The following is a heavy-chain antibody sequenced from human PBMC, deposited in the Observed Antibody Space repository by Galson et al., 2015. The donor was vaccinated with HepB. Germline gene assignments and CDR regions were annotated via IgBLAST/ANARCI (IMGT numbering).Heavy chain of an antibody. CDR2: IWYDGSNK. CDR3: ARAYYDFWSGYQNWFDP. J-gene: IGHJ5*02. CDR1: GFTFSSYG. V-gene: IGHV3-33*01. D-gene: IGHD3-3*01. Sequence: SLRLSCAASGFTFSSYGMHWVRQAPGKGLEWVAVIWYDGSNKYYADSVKGRFTISRDNSKNTLYLQMNSLRAEDTAVYYCARAYYDFWSGYQNWFDPWGQGTLVTVSS.